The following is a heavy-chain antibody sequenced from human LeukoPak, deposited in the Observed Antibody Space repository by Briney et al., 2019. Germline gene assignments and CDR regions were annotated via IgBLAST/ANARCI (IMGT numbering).Heavy chain of an antibody. CDR1: GGSFSGYY. CDR2: INHSGST. D-gene: IGHD2/OR15-2a*01. CDR3: ARFNSTYYYYDY. Sequence: SETLSLTCAVYGGSFSGYYWSWIRQPPGKGLERIGEINHSGSTNYNPSLKSRVTISVDTSKTQFSLKLSSVTALDTAIYYCARFNSTYYYYDYWGQGTLVTVSS. V-gene: IGHV4-34*01. J-gene: IGHJ4*02.